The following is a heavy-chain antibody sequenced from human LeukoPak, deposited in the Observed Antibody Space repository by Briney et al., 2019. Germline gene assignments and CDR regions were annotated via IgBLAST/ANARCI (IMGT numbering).Heavy chain of an antibody. J-gene: IGHJ4*02. CDR2: IWYDGSNK. CDR3: AKGGPDFDY. D-gene: IGHD2-15*01. CDR1: GFTFSNYG. Sequence: GRSLRLSCAASGFTFSNYGMHWVRQAPGKGLEWVAVIWYDGSNKYYADSVKGRFTISRDNSKNTLYLRMNSLRAEDTAVYYCAKGGPDFDYWGQGTLVTVSS. V-gene: IGHV3-33*06.